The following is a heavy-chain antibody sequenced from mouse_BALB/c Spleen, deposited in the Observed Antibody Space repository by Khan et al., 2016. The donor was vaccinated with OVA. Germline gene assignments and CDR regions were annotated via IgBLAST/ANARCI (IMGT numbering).Heavy chain of an antibody. Sequence: VQLQQSGPELVKPGASVKMSCKASGYTFTSYVMHWLRQKPGQGLEWIGYIYPYNDDTKYNEKFKGKATLTSDKSSSTAYMERSSLTSEDSAVYYCAKNYRYDVYFDDWGQGTTLTVSS. CDR2: IYPYNDDT. D-gene: IGHD2-14*01. J-gene: IGHJ2*01. V-gene: IGHV1S136*01. CDR1: GYTFTSYV. CDR3: AKNYRYDVYFDD.